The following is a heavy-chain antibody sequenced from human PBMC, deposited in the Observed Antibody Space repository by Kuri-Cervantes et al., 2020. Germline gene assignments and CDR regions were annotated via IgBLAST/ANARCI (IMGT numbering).Heavy chain of an antibody. Sequence: ASVKVSCKASGYTFTSYAMHWVRQAPGQRLEWMGWINAGNGNTKYSQKFQGRVTITRDTSASTAYMELSSLRSEETAVYYCARHVGYCSSTSCSDPTLFDYWGQGTLVTVSS. CDR3: ARHVGYCSSTSCSDPTLFDY. CDR1: GYTFTSYA. D-gene: IGHD2-2*03. V-gene: IGHV1-3*01. CDR2: INAGNGNT. J-gene: IGHJ4*02.